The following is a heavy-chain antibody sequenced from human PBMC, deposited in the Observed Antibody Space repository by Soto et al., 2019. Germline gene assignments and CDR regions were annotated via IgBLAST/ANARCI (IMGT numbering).Heavy chain of an antibody. Sequence: TSETLSLTCTVSGGSISSYYWSWIRQPPGKGLEWIGYIYYSGSTNYNPSLKSRVTISVDTSKNQFSLKLSSVTAADTAVYYCARVYSSGWYPGGDAFDIWGQGTMVTV. CDR1: GGSISSYY. CDR2: IYYSGST. CDR3: ARVYSSGWYPGGDAFDI. D-gene: IGHD6-19*01. J-gene: IGHJ3*02. V-gene: IGHV4-59*01.